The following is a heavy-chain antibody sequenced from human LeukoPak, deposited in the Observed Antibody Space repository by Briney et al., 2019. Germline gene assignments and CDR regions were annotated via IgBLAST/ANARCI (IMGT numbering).Heavy chain of an antibody. D-gene: IGHD3-10*01. CDR1: GFTFSSYA. CDR2: ISSNGGST. CDR3: ARFGPDAFDI. J-gene: IGHJ3*02. V-gene: IGHV3-64*01. Sequence: GGSLRLSCAASGFTFSSYAMPWVRQAPGKGLEYVSAISSNGGSTYYANSVKGRFTISRDNSKNTLYLQMGSLRAEDMAVYYCARFGPDAFDIWGQGTMVTVSS.